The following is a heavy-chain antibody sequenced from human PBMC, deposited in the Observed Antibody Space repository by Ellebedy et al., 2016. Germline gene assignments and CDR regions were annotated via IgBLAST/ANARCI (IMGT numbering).Heavy chain of an antibody. Sequence: GGSLRLSCAASGFTFDDYTMHWVRQAPGKGLEWVSLISWDGGSTYYADSVKGRFTISRDNSKNSLYLQMNSLRTEDTALYYCAKDLSGYSYGYDLDYWGQGTLVTVSS. CDR1: GFTFDDYT. CDR3: AKDLSGYSYGYDLDY. D-gene: IGHD5-18*01. V-gene: IGHV3-43*01. CDR2: ISWDGGST. J-gene: IGHJ4*02.